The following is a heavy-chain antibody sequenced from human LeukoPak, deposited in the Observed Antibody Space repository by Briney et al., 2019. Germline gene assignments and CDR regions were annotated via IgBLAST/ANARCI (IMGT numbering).Heavy chain of an antibody. CDR3: AKDIRPVTSDDAFDI. D-gene: IGHD4-17*01. J-gene: IGHJ3*02. CDR1: GFTFSSYA. Sequence: GGSLRLSCAASGFTFSSYAMSWVRQAPGKGLEWVSAISGSGGSTYYADSVKGRLTISRDNSKNTLYVQMNSLRAEDTAVYYCAKDIRPVTSDDAFDIWGQGTMVTVSS. V-gene: IGHV3-23*01. CDR2: ISGSGGST.